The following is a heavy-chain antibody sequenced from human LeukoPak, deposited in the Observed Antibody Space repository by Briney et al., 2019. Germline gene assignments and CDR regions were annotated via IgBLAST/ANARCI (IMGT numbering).Heavy chain of an antibody. V-gene: IGHV4-59*01. CDR1: GGSIISYY. CDR3: VKSNSRYQPWTLDI. Sequence: SETLSLTCTVSGGSIISYYWSWIRQPPGKGLEWIGYIFYNEGTSYNPSLKSRVTISVDTSNNQLSLKVNSVTAADTAMYYCVKSNSRYQPWTLDIWGRGTMVTVSS. CDR2: IFYNEGT. D-gene: IGHD2-2*01. J-gene: IGHJ3*02.